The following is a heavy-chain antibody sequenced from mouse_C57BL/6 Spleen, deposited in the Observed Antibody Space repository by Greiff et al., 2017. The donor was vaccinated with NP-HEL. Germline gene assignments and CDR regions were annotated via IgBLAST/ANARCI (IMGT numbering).Heavy chain of an antibody. CDR1: GYAFTSYW. V-gene: IGHV1-80*01. J-gene: IGHJ4*01. CDR2: IFPGNGDT. D-gene: IGHD2-13*01. Sequence: QVQLQQSGAELVKPGASVKISCKASGYAFTSYWMNWVKQRPGKGLEWIGQIFPGNGDTNYKGQFKGKATLTAEKSSSTAYMQLSSRTTEDSAIYFCARQCDLYAMEYWGQGASVTVS. CDR3: ARQCDLYAMEY.